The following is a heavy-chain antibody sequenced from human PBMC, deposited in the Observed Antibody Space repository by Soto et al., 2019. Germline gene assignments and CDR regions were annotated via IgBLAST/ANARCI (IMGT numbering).Heavy chain of an antibody. J-gene: IGHJ4*02. CDR2: VYYLGST. D-gene: IGHD3-10*01. V-gene: IGHV4-59*01. CDR1: GGSMSEYF. Sequence: SETLSLTCSVSGGSMSEYFWSWIRQSPERGLEWIGYVYYLGSTDYNPSLKSRVTISVDTSRRQFSLRLSSVTAADAAIYYCARDGYDGSGSPYPAYWGPGTQVTVSS. CDR3: ARDGYDGSGSPYPAY.